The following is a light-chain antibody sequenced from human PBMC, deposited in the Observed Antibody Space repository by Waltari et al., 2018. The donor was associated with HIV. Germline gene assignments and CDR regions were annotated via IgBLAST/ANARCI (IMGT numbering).Light chain of an antibody. CDR3: SSYTSSSTVV. Sequence: QSALTQAASVSGSPGQSITIPCTGTSSDVGGYDYVSWYQQHPGKAPKLMIYEVSNRPSGVLIRCFGSKSGNTASLTLVAPQAADEADYYCSSYTSSSTVVFGGGTQLTVL. CDR2: EVS. J-gene: IGLJ2*01. V-gene: IGLV2-14*01. CDR1: SSDVGGYDY.